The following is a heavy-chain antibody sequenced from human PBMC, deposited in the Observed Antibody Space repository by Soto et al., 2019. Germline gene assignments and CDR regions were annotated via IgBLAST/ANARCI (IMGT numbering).Heavy chain of an antibody. Sequence: GGSLRLSCAASGFTFSSYAMSWVRQAPGKGLEWVSAISGSGGSTYYADNVKGRFTISRDNSKNTLYLQMNSLRAEDTAVYYCAKDPVEYQLLWFRTPRQFDYWGQGTLVTVSS. CDR3: AKDPVEYQLLWFRTPRQFDY. CDR1: GFTFSSYA. J-gene: IGHJ4*02. D-gene: IGHD2-2*01. V-gene: IGHV3-23*01. CDR2: ISGSGGST.